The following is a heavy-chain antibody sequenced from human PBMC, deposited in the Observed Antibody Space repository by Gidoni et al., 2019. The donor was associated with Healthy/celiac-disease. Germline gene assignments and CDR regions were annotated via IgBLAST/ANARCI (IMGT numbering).Heavy chain of an antibody. V-gene: IGHV4-39*01. J-gene: IGHJ4*02. CDR3: ALVPATAMYFDY. Sequence: QLQLQESVPGLVKPSETLSLTCTVSCGSIRSSSYYWGWIRQPPGKGLVWIGSIYSSGSTYYNPSLKSRVTISVDTNKNQFSLKLSSVTAADTAVYYCALVPATAMYFDYWGQGTLVTVSS. D-gene: IGHD2-2*01. CDR1: CGSIRSSSYY. CDR2: IYSSGST.